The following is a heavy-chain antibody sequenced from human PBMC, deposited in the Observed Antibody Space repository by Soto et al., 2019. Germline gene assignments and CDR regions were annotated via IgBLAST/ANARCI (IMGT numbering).Heavy chain of an antibody. CDR1: GGSISSGGYS. Sequence: SETLSLTCTVSGGSISSGGYSWNWIRQHPGKGLEWIGYIYSSGTTYYNPSLRSRLTISIDTSQNLFSLKLSSVTAADTAVYFCAREEAVRLERRFDSWGQGTLVTVSS. CDR3: AREEAVRLERRFDS. D-gene: IGHD6-6*01. CDR2: IYSSGTT. J-gene: IGHJ5*01. V-gene: IGHV4-31*03.